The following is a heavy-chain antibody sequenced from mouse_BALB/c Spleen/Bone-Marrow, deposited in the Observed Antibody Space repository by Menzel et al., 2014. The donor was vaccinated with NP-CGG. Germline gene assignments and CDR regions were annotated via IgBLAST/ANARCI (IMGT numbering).Heavy chain of an antibody. CDR2: INSDGGST. V-gene: IGHV5-2*01. Sequence: EVKLMESGGGLVQPGESLKLSCESNEYEFXSHDMSWVRKTPEKRLELVAAINSDGGSTYYPDTMERRFIISRDNSKXTLYLQMSSLRSEDTAFYYCARHGDYYGSSLFAYWGQGTLVTVSA. J-gene: IGHJ3*01. CDR3: ARHGDYYGSSLFAY. CDR1: EYEFXSHD. D-gene: IGHD1-1*01.